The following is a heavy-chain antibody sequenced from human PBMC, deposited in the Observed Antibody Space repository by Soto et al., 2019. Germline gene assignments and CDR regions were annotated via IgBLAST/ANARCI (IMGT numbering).Heavy chain of an antibody. D-gene: IGHD6-13*01. Sequence: GGSLRLSCTASGFTFGDYAMRCVRQAPGKGLEWLVFIRSKAYVGTTEYAASVKGRFTISRDDAKSIAYLQMNSLKTEDTAVYYCTRSAAGPKPYYYGMDVWGQGTTVTVSS. J-gene: IGHJ6*02. CDR2: IRSKAYVGTT. V-gene: IGHV3-49*04. CDR3: TRSAAGPKPYYYGMDV. CDR1: GFTFGDYA.